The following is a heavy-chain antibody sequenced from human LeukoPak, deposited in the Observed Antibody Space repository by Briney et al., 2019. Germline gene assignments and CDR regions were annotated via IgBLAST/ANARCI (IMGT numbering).Heavy chain of an antibody. CDR3: ARGRGYDFWSGRRFDP. Sequence: SETLSLTCAVYGGSFSGYYWSWIRQPAGKGLEWIGEINHSGSTNYNPSLKSRVTISVDTSKNQFSLKLSSVTAADTAVYYCARGRGYDFWSGRRFDPWGQGTLVTVSS. D-gene: IGHD3-3*01. J-gene: IGHJ5*02. V-gene: IGHV4-34*01. CDR1: GGSFSGYY. CDR2: INHSGST.